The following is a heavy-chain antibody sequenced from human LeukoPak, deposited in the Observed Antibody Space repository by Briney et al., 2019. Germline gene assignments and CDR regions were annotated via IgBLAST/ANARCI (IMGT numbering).Heavy chain of an antibody. CDR2: IWYDGSNK. CDR1: GFSFSNYA. V-gene: IGHV3-33*01. J-gene: IGHJ6*02. Sequence: PGGSLRLSCAVPGFSFSNYAMHWVRQAPGKGLEWVALIWYDGSNKYYADSVKGRFTISRDNSKNTLYLQMNSLRVEDTAVYYCARAGTNWYPPANYGMDVWGQGTTVTVSS. D-gene: IGHD6-13*01. CDR3: ARAGTNWYPPANYGMDV.